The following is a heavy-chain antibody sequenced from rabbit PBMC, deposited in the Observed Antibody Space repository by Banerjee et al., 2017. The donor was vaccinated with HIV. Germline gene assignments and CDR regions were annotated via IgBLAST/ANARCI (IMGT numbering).Heavy chain of an antibody. J-gene: IGHJ4*01. CDR2: IYTDSSGST. V-gene: IGHV1S45*01. D-gene: IGHD4-1*01. CDR3: ARDLAGVTGWNFGL. Sequence: QEQLVESGGGLVQPEGSLTLTCKASGIDFSSCGIGWVRQAPGKGLEWIACIYTDSSGSTYYASWAKGRFTISKTSSTTVTLQMTSLTAADTATYFCARDLAGVTGWNFGLWGPGTLVTIS. CDR1: GIDFSSCG.